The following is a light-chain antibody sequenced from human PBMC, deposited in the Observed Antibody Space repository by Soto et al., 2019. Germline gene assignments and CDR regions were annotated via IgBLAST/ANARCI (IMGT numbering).Light chain of an antibody. V-gene: IGLV6-57*01. CDR3: QSYDSSNRV. CDR1: SGSIASNY. Sequence: NFMLTQPHSVSESPGKTVTISCTRSSGSIASNYVQWYQRRPGSSPTTVIYEDNQRPSGVPDRFSGSIDSSSNSASLTISGLKTEDEADYYCQSYDSSNRVFGGGTKLTVL. CDR2: EDN. J-gene: IGLJ3*02.